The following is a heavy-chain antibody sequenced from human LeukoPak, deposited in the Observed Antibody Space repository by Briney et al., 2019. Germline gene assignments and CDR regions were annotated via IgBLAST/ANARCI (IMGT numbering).Heavy chain of an antibody. Sequence: SETLSLTCTVSGGSISDYYWSWIRQPPGKGLEWLGCIYYSGSTYHNPSLKSRITISVDTSKNQFSLKLSSVTAADTAVYYCASKPKGYCTNGVCYSVFDYWGQGTLVTVSS. D-gene: IGHD2-8*01. CDR1: GGSISDYY. V-gene: IGHV4-59*04. CDR2: IYYSGST. CDR3: ASKPKGYCTNGVCYSVFDY. J-gene: IGHJ4*02.